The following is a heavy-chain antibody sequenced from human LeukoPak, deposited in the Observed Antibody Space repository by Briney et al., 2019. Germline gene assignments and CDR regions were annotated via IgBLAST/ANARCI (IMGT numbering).Heavy chain of an antibody. CDR3: ARGSPGFDAFDI. CDR1: GFTVSSNY. V-gene: IGHV3-53*01. J-gene: IGHJ3*02. Sequence: QPGGSLRLSCAASGFTVSSNYMSWVRQAPGKGLEWVAVIYSGGSTYYSDSVKGRFTISRDNSKNTLFLQMNNLRGEDTAVYYCARGSPGFDAFDIWGQGTMVTVSS. CDR2: IYSGGST. D-gene: IGHD3-10*01.